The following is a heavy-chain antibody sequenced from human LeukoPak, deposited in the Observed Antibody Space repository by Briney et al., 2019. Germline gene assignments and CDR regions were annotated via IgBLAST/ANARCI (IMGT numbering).Heavy chain of an antibody. CDR3: ARAGVVPRSFDI. D-gene: IGHD3-3*01. Sequence: SETLSLTCTVSGVSISTYYWSWIRQPPGKGLEWIGEINHSGSTNYNPSLKSRVTISVDTSKNQFSLKLSSVTAADTAVYYCARAGVVPRSFDIWGQGTMVTVSS. V-gene: IGHV4-34*01. J-gene: IGHJ3*02. CDR1: GVSISTYY. CDR2: INHSGST.